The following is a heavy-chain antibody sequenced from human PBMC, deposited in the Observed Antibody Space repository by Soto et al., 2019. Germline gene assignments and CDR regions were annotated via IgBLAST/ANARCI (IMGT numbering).Heavy chain of an antibody. J-gene: IGHJ4*02. Sequence: GGSLRLSCAASGFTFSGSAMHWVRQASGKGLEWVGRIRSKANSYATAYAASGKGRFTISRDDSKNTAYLQMNSLKTEDTAVYYCTRHARLSRDSSGWYHFDFWGQGTLVTVSS. D-gene: IGHD6-19*01. V-gene: IGHV3-73*01. CDR2: IRSKANSYAT. CDR3: TRHARLSRDSSGWYHFDF. CDR1: GFTFSGSA.